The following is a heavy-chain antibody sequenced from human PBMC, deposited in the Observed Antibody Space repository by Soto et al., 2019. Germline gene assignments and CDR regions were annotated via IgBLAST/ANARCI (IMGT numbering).Heavy chain of an antibody. V-gene: IGHV1-69*12. J-gene: IGHJ3*02. Sequence: QVQLVQSGAEVKKPGSSVKVSCKASGGTFSSYAISWVRQAPGQGLEWMGGIIPIFATANYAQKFQGRVTITADDSTNTAYLELSSLRSEDTAVYYCARDSVVATHAFDIWGQGTMVTVSS. CDR3: ARDSVVATHAFDI. D-gene: IGHD1-26*01. CDR1: GGTFSSYA. CDR2: IIPIFATA.